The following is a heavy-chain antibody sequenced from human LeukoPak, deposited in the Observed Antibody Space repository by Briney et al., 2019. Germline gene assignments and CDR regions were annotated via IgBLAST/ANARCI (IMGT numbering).Heavy chain of an antibody. CDR1: GGSISSYY. CDR2: IYYSGST. V-gene: IGHV4-59*01. D-gene: IGHD2-15*01. CDR3: AREVRGGGTLGY. Sequence: KPSETLSLTCTVSGGSISSYYWSWVRQPPGKGLGWVGYIYYSGSTNYNPSLKSRVTISVDTSKNQFSLKLSSVTAADTAVYYCAREVRGGGTLGYWGQGTLVTVSS. J-gene: IGHJ4*02.